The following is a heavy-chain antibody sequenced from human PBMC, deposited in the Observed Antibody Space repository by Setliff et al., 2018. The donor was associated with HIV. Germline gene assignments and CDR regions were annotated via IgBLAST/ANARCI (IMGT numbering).Heavy chain of an antibody. Sequence: ASVKVSCKASGYTLTTFGISWVRQARGQGLEWMGWINTGTGNTMYAQGFRGRFVFSFDTSVSTAYLQLSGLKAEDTAVYYCATRGEQLYFYGMDVWGQGTTVTVSS. CDR1: GYTLTTFG. CDR3: ATRGEQLYFYGMDV. V-gene: IGHV7-4-1*02. J-gene: IGHJ6*02. CDR2: INTGTGNT. D-gene: IGHD1-26*01.